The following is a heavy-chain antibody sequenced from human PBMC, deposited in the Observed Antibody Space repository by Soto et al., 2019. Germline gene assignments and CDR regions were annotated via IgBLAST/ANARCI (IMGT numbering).Heavy chain of an antibody. D-gene: IGHD4-17*01. CDR3: AKTPLRTGPSDY. J-gene: IGHJ4*02. Sequence: EVQLLDSGGGLVQPGESLKLSCAASGFIFSNYAMSWVRQAPGKGLEWVSTISGSGSSTYYADSVKGRFTISRDNSQSMLYLPLSGLRAEDTAFFYCAKTPLRTGPSDYWGQGTLVTVSS. V-gene: IGHV3-23*01. CDR1: GFIFSNYA. CDR2: ISGSGSST.